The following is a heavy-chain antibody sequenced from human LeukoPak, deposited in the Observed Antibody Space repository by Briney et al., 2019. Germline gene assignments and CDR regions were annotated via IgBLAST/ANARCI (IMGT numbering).Heavy chain of an antibody. CDR3: ARAPRYGDYKYYYYHYMDV. Sequence: ASVKVSCKASGYTFTSYYMHWVRQAPGQGLEWMGWINPNSGGTNYAQKFQGRVTMTRDTSISTAYMELSGLRSDDTAVYYCARAPRYGDYKYYYYHYMDVWGKGTTVTVSS. CDR1: GYTFTSYY. CDR2: INPNSGGT. V-gene: IGHV1-2*02. D-gene: IGHD4-17*01. J-gene: IGHJ6*03.